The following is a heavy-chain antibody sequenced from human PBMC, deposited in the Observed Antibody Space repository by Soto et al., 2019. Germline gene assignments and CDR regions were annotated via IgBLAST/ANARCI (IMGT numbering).Heavy chain of an antibody. D-gene: IGHD6-19*01. CDR1: GGTFSSYT. J-gene: IGHJ6*03. CDR2: IIPILGIA. CDR3: ERGPVLAVAGTAATHYYYFLDV. Sequence: SVKVSCKASGGTFSSYTISWVRQAPGQGLEWMGRIIPILGIANYAQKFQGRVTINADKSTSTAYMELSSLRSEDSAVYYCERGPVLAVAGTAATHYYYFLDVWGKGTTVTVSS. V-gene: IGHV1-69*02.